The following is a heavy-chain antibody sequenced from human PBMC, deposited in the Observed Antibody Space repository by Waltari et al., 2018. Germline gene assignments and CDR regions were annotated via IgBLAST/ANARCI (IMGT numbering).Heavy chain of an antibody. Sequence: QVQLQQCGAGLLKPSETLSLTCAVDGGSFSGYYCSWIRQPPGKGLEWIGEINHSGSTNYNPSLKSRVTISVDTSKNQFSLKLSSVTAADTAVYYCATLRGVVDTAMVKGAHWGQGTLVTVSS. J-gene: IGHJ4*02. CDR3: ATLRGVVDTAMVKGAH. CDR2: INHSGST. V-gene: IGHV4-34*01. D-gene: IGHD5-18*01. CDR1: GGSFSGYY.